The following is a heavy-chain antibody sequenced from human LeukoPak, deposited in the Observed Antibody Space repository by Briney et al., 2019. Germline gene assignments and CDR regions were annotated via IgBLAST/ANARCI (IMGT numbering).Heavy chain of an antibody. CDR2: ISSSSSYI. V-gene: IGHV3-21*01. CDR3: AREEYYYDSSGYYSQAFDY. D-gene: IGHD3-22*01. CDR1: GFTFSSYA. Sequence: PGGSLRLSCAASGFTFSSYAMHWVRQAPGKGLEWVSSISSSSSYIYYADSVKGRFTISRDNAKNSLYLQMNSLRAEDTAVYYCAREEYYYDSSGYYSQAFDYWGQGTLVTVSS. J-gene: IGHJ4*02.